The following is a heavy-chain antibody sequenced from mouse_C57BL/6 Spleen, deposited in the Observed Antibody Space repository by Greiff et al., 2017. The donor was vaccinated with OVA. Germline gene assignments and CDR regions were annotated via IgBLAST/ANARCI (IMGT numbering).Heavy chain of an antibody. D-gene: IGHD1-1*01. CDR2: ISSGGSYT. Sequence: EVKLVESGGDLVKPGGSLKLSCAASGFTFSSYGMSWVRQTPDKRLEWVATISSGGSYTYYPDSVKGRFTISRDNAKNTLYLQMSSLKSEDTAMYYCARRGGSSYGGDWYFDVWGTGTTVTVSS. V-gene: IGHV5-6*02. CDR1: GFTFSSYG. J-gene: IGHJ1*03. CDR3: ARRGGSSYGGDWYFDV.